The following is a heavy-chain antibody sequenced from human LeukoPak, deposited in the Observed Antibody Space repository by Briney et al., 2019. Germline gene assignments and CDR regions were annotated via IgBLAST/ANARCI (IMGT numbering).Heavy chain of an antibody. CDR3: AREGEAAAAEFDY. CDR1: GGSISSGGYY. D-gene: IGHD6-13*01. V-gene: IGHV4-31*03. CDR2: IYYSGST. J-gene: IGHJ4*02. Sequence: PSQTLSLTCTVSGGSISSGGYYWSWIRQHPGKGLEWIGYIYYSGSTYYNPSLKSRVTISVDTSKNQFSLKLSSVTAADTAVYYCAREGEAAAAEFDYWGQGTLVTVSS.